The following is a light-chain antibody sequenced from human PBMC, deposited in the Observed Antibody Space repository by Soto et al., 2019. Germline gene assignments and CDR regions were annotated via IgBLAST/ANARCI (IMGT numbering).Light chain of an antibody. J-gene: IGKJ1*01. CDR1: QFVSSTY. Sequence: EIVMTQSPATLSVSPGERATLSWRSSQFVSSTYLAWYQQRPGQAPRLLIYGASSRATGIPDRFSGSGSGTEFTLTISSLQPDDFATYYCQHYNSYSEAFGQGTKVDIK. CDR2: GAS. V-gene: IGKV3D-15*01. CDR3: QHYNSYSEA.